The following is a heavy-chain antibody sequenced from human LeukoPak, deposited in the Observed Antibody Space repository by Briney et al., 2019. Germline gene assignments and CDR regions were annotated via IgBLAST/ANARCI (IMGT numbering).Heavy chain of an antibody. Sequence: PSETLSLTCTVSGGSISSYFWSWIRQPPGKGLEWIGYIYYSGSTNYNPSLKSRVTISVDTSKNQFSVRLSSVTAADTAVYYCARRSDSSSWYSDYYYYYMDVWGKGTTVTISS. CDR2: IYYSGST. CDR3: ARRSDSSSWYSDYYYYYMDV. CDR1: GGSISSYF. J-gene: IGHJ6*03. D-gene: IGHD6-13*01. V-gene: IGHV4-59*12.